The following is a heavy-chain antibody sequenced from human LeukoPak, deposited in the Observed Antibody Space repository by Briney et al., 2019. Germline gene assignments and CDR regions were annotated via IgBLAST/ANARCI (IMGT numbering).Heavy chain of an antibody. Sequence: GASVKVSCKASGYTFTSYGISWVRQAHGQGLEWMGWISAYNGNTNYAQKLQGRVTMTTDTSTSTAYMELRSLRSDDTAVYYCARGVTMVQGANYYYYYMDVWGKGTTVTVSS. J-gene: IGHJ6*03. V-gene: IGHV1-18*01. CDR3: ARGVTMVQGANYYYYYMDV. CDR2: ISAYNGNT. CDR1: GYTFTSYG. D-gene: IGHD3-10*01.